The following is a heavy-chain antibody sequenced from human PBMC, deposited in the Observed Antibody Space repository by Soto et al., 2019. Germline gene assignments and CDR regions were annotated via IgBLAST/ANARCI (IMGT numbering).Heavy chain of an antibody. J-gene: IGHJ4*02. CDR3: ARGRLRLGELSF. CDR2: INPHSGGT. CDR1: GYTFTGHY. V-gene: IGHV1-2*02. D-gene: IGHD3-16*02. Sequence: ASVKVSCKASGYTFTGHYMHLVRQAPGQGREWMGWINPHSGGTNYAQKFQGRVTMTRDTSISTAYMELSRLRSDDTALYYCARGRLRLGELSFWGKGTLVTVSS.